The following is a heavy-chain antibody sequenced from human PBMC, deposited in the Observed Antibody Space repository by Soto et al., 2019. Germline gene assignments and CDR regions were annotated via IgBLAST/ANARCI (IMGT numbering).Heavy chain of an antibody. Sequence: QLQLQESGPGLVKPSETLSLTCTVSGGSISSSSYYWGWIRQPPGKGLEWIGSIYYSGNTYYNPSLKSRVTISVDTSKNQFSLKLSSVTAADTAVYYCARLVVTYYFDYWGQGTLVTVSS. V-gene: IGHV4-39*01. J-gene: IGHJ4*02. D-gene: IGHD2-21*02. CDR1: GGSISSSSYY. CDR2: IYYSGNT. CDR3: ARLVVTYYFDY.